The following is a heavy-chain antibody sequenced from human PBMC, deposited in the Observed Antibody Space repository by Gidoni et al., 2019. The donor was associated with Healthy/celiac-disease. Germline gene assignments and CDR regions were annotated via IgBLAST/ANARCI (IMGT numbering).Heavy chain of an antibody. V-gene: IGHV3-23*01. J-gene: IGHJ6*02. D-gene: IGHD3-22*01. CDR2: ISGSGGST. Sequence: EVQLLESGGGLVQPGGSLRLSCAASGFTFSTYAMSWVRQAPGKGLEWVSAISGSGGSTYYADSVKGRFTISRDNSKNTLYLQMNSLRAEDTAVYYCAARVGYDSSPPLGGMDVWGQGTTVTVSS. CDR3: AARVGYDSSPPLGGMDV. CDR1: GFTFSTYA.